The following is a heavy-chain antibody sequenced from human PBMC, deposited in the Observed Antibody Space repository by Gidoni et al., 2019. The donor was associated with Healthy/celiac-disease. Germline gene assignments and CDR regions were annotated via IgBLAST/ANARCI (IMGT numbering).Heavy chain of an antibody. J-gene: IGHJ6*03. CDR1: GYTFTSYA. Sequence: QVQLVQSGAEVKKPGASVKVSCKASGYTFTSYAMHWVRQAPGQRLEWMGWINAGNGNTKYSQKFQGRVTITRDTSASTAYMELSSLRSEDTAVYYCARGPRDGAAPPYYYYYMDVWGKGTTVTVSS. CDR3: ARGPRDGAAPPYYYYYMDV. V-gene: IGHV1-3*01. CDR2: INAGNGNT. D-gene: IGHD3-16*01.